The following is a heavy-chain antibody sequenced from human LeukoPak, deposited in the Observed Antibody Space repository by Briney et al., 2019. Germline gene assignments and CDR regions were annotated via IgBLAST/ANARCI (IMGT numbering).Heavy chain of an antibody. CDR2: IYPGDSDT. Sequence: GESLKISCKGSGYRFTSYWIGWVRQMPGKGLEGMGIIYPGDSDTRYSPSFQGQVTISADKSISTAYLQWSSLKASDTAMYYCATRPVTYYYDSSGYYFDYWGQGTLVTVSS. CDR1: GYRFTSYW. D-gene: IGHD3-22*01. J-gene: IGHJ4*02. CDR3: ATRPVTYYYDSSGYYFDY. V-gene: IGHV5-51*01.